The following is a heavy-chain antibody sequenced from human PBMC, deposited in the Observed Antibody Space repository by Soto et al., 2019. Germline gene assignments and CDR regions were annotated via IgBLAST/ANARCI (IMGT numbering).Heavy chain of an antibody. CDR2: IYYSGST. CDR3: TTVTPDYYYYYMDV. V-gene: IGHV4-59*01. CDR1: GGSISSYY. J-gene: IGHJ6*03. Sequence: SETLSLTCTVAGGSISSYYWSWIRQPPGKGLEWIGYIYYSGSTNYNPSLKSRVTISVDTSKNQFSLKLSSVTAADTAVYYCTTVTPDYYYYYMDVWGKGTTVTVSS. D-gene: IGHD4-17*01.